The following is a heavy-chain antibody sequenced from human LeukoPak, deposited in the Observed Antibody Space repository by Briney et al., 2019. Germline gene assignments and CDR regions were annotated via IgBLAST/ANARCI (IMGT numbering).Heavy chain of an antibody. CDR3: AKDGRYCTNGVCSRNFDY. D-gene: IGHD2-8*01. CDR2: ISYDGNNK. Sequence: PGGSLRLSCAASGFTFSSYAMHWVRQAPGKGLQWVAVISYDGNNKYYADSVKGRFTISRDNSKNTLYLQMNSLRAEDTAVYYCAKDGRYCTNGVCSRNFDYWGQGTLVTVSS. J-gene: IGHJ4*02. V-gene: IGHV3-30-3*01. CDR1: GFTFSSYA.